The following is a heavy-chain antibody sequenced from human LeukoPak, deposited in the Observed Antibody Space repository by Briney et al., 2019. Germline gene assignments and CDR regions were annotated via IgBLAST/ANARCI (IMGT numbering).Heavy chain of an antibody. CDR1: AFSFSSYA. Sequence: PPGSLSLSCAAYAFSFSSYAMSWVRQAPGKGREWVSTIRGSGCSTCYADPGKGRFSICRDNSKNTVYLRMNSLRAEDTAVYYCAKDRSCITDVFRGDFDHWGQGTLVTVSS. CDR3: AKDRSCITDVFRGDFDH. J-gene: IGHJ4*02. D-gene: IGHD2-8*01. CDR2: IRGSGCST. V-gene: IGHV3-23*01.